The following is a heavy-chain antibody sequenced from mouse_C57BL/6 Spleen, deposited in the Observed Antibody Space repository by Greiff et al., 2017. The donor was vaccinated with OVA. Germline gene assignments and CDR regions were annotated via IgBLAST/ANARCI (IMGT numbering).Heavy chain of an antibody. Sequence: QVQLQQPGAELVRPGSSVKLSCKASGYTFTSYWMHWVKQRPIQGLEWIGNIDPSDSETHYNQKFKDKATLTVDKSSSTAYMQLSSLTSEDSAVYYCARASYDYDVDYWGQGTTLTVSS. V-gene: IGHV1-52*01. D-gene: IGHD2-4*01. J-gene: IGHJ2*01. CDR2: IDPSDSET. CDR3: ARASYDYDVDY. CDR1: GYTFTSYW.